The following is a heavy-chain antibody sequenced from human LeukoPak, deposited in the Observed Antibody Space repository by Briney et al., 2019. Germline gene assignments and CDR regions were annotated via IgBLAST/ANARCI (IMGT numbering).Heavy chain of an antibody. Sequence: GGSLRLSCAASGFSFSTFWMSWVRQAPGKGLEWVANTKGDDSEKYYVESVQGRFTISRDNAKNSLYLHMNSLRAEDTALYYCARSGYSYALDHWGQGSLVVVSS. CDR1: GFSFSTFW. J-gene: IGHJ1*01. V-gene: IGHV3-7*01. CDR3: ARSGYSYALDH. CDR2: TKGDDSEK. D-gene: IGHD5-18*01.